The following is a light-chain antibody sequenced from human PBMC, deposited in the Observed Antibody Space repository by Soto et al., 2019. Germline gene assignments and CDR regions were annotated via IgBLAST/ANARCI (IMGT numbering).Light chain of an antibody. CDR3: QQYNSYSRT. J-gene: IGKJ1*01. CDR2: KAS. Sequence: DIQMTQSPSTRSAAVGDRVTITCRASQSSSSWLAWYQQKPGKAPKLLIYKASSLESGVPSRFSGSGSGTEFTLTISSLQPDDFATYYCQQYNSYSRTFGQGTKVEIK. CDR1: QSSSSW. V-gene: IGKV1-5*03.